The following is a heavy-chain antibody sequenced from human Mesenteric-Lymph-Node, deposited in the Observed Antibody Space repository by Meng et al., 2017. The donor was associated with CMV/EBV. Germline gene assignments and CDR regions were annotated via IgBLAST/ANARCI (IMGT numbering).Heavy chain of an antibody. CDR3: AKTMIDLDAFDI. V-gene: IGHV3-20*04. CDR1: GFSFDEYS. Sequence: GESLKISCAASGFSFDEYSMSWVRLVPGKGLEWVSGINWNSGSFDYADSVKGRFTISRDNSKNTLYLQMNSLRAEDTAVYYCAKTMIDLDAFDIWGQGTMVTVSS. J-gene: IGHJ3*02. CDR2: INWNSGSF. D-gene: IGHD3-22*01.